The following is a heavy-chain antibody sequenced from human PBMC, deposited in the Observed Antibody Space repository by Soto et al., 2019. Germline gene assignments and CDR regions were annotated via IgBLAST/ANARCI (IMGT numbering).Heavy chain of an antibody. D-gene: IGHD3-3*01. J-gene: IGHJ6*02. V-gene: IGHV5-10-1*01. CDR1: GYSFTSYW. CDR2: IDPSDSYT. CDR3: ARQPSSTIFGVVTHYYGMDV. Sequence: PGESLKISCKGSGYSFTSYWISWVRQMPGKGLEWMGRIDPSDSYTNYSPSFQGHVTISADKSISTAYLQWSSLKASDTAMYYCARQPSSTIFGVVTHYYGMDVWGQGTTVTVSS.